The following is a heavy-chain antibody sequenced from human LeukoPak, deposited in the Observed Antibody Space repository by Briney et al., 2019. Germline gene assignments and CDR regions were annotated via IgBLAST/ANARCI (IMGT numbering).Heavy chain of an antibody. D-gene: IGHD1-1*01. J-gene: IGHJ4*02. CDR3: ARDQNWLIDY. V-gene: IGHV4-4*07. Sequence: SETVSLTCTVSGGSITSYYWNWIRQPAGERLEWIGRISTSGNTNYNPSLTSRVTMSVDTSKNQLSLRLSSVTAADTAVYYCARDQNWLIDYWGQRTLVTVSS. CDR1: GGSITSYY. CDR2: ISTSGNT.